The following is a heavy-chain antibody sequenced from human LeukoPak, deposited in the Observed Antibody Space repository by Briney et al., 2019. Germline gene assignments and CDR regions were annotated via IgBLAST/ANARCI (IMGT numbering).Heavy chain of an antibody. J-gene: IGHJ4*02. CDR1: GASTSDKC. Sequence: SETLSLTCSASGASTSDKCWSWIRQSPGRTLEWIGHIYNGRNTKYNPSLTSRVTISVDTSKNQFSLSPTSVTAADTAMYCCAQTTGWPGFDFWGPGALVTVSS. CDR3: AQTTGWPGFDF. V-gene: IGHV4-59*08. D-gene: IGHD6-19*01. CDR2: IYNGRNT.